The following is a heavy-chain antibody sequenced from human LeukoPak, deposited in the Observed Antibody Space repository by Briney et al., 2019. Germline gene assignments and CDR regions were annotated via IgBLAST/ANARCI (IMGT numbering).Heavy chain of an antibody. Sequence: GGPLRLSCVASGFTFSNYWMNWVRQAPGKGLEWVANIIQDGSEKNYADSAKGRFTISRDNAKNSLYLQMNSLRAEDTAVYYCARDRAMDDYWGQGTLVTVSS. D-gene: IGHD2-8*01. CDR1: GFTFSNYW. J-gene: IGHJ4*02. CDR2: IIQDGSEK. V-gene: IGHV3-7*01. CDR3: ARDRAMDDY.